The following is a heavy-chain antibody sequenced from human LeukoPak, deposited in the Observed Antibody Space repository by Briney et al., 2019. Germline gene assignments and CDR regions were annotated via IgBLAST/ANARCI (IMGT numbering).Heavy chain of an antibody. CDR3: AGGLPTPFDY. Sequence: GGSLRLSCAASGFTVSTNYMSWVRQAPGKGLEWGSVFYSGDDTYYADSVKGRFTISRDNSKNTLYLQMNSLRAEDTAVYYCAGGLPTPFDYWGQGTLVTVSS. J-gene: IGHJ4*02. CDR2: FYSGDDT. V-gene: IGHV3-53*01. CDR1: GFTVSTNY. D-gene: IGHD3-16*01.